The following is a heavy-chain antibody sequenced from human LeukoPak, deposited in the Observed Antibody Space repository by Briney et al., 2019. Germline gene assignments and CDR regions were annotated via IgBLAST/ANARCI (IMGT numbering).Heavy chain of an antibody. CDR3: ARDGTAAGLYFDL. D-gene: IGHD6-13*01. CDR1: GFTFTDYW. CDR2: IRQDGSKK. J-gene: IGHJ4*01. Sequence: GGSLRLSCEVSGFTFTDYWRNWVRQAPGKGPEWVASIRQDGSKKTNVASVKGRFTISRDNTKNSLSLQLNGLRAEDTAVYYCARDGTAAGLYFDLWGQGTLVTVSS. V-gene: IGHV3-7*01.